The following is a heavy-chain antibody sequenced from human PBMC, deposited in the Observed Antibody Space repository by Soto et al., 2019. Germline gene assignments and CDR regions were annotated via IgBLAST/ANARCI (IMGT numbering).Heavy chain of an antibody. CDR2: FDTEDGET. V-gene: IGHV1-24*01. Sequence: QVQLVQSGAEVKKPGASVKVSGKVSGYTLTELSMHWVRQAPGKGLEWMGGFDTEDGETIYAQKFQGRVTMTEDTTTDTAYMELSSLSSEYTAVYYWATVGGVMQCPSRVYNFDYWGQGTLVTVSS. J-gene: IGHJ4*02. CDR3: ATVGGVMQCPSRVYNFDY. D-gene: IGHD1-26*01. CDR1: GYTLTELS.